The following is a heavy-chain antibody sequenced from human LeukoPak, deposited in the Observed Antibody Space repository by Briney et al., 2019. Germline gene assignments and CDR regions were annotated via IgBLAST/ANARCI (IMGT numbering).Heavy chain of an antibody. J-gene: IGHJ4*02. V-gene: IGHV4-34*01. CDR1: GGSFSGYY. CDR3: ARLAYDFWSGSMFDY. D-gene: IGHD3-3*01. CDR2: INHSGST. Sequence: SETLSLTCAVYGGSFSGYYWSWIRQPPGKGLEWIGEINHSGSTNYNPSLKSRVTISVDTSKNQFSLKLSSVTAADTAVYCCARLAYDFWSGSMFDYWGQGTLVTVSS.